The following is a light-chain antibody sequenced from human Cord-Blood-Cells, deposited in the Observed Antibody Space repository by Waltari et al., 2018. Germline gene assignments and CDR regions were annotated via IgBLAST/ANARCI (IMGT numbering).Light chain of an antibody. J-gene: IGKJ3*01. V-gene: IGKV1-16*02. CDR1: QGIRNY. Sequence: DIQMTQHSSSLFASVGDRVTITCRASQGIRNYLAWFQQKPGKPPKSLIYAASSLQSGVPSKFSGSGSGTDFTLTISSLQPEDFATYYCQQYKSYPFTFGPGTKVDIK. CDR2: AAS. CDR3: QQYKSYPFT.